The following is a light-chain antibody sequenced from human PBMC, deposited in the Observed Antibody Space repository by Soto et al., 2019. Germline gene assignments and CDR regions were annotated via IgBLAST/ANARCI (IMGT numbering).Light chain of an antibody. CDR3: QQRYNGPLT. CDR1: QSLSTY. CDR2: DAS. J-gene: IGKJ4*01. V-gene: IGKV3-11*01. Sequence: EIVLTQSPATLSLSPGERATLSCRASQSLSTYLAWYQHKPGQAPRLLIYDASKRAPGLPARFSGSGSGTDFTLTISSLEPEDFAIYYCQQRYNGPLTFGGGTKVEIK.